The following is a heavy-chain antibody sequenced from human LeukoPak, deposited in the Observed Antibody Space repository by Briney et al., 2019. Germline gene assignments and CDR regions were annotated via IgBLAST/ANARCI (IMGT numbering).Heavy chain of an antibody. CDR1: GGSISSGGYY. CDR2: IYYSGST. D-gene: IGHD6-19*01. Sequence: PSQTLSLTCTVSGGSISSGGYYWSWIRPHPGKGLEWIGYIYYSGSTYYNPSLKSRVTISVDTSKNQLSLKLSSVTAEDTAVYYCASSGSGWYYFDYWGQGTLVTVSS. J-gene: IGHJ4*02. V-gene: IGHV4-31*03. CDR3: ASSGSGWYYFDY.